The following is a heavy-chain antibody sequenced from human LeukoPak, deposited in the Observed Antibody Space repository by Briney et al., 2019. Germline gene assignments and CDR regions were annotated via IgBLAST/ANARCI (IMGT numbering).Heavy chain of an antibody. CDR2: ICIFSRYL. CDR1: GFTFSSFS. CDR3: ARWFDWRGGSCFVENN. J-gene: IGHJ4*02. Sequence: GGSLRLSCAASGFTFSSFSMNWVRPAPGRGLERVSSICIFSRYLYYADSVKGQFTISRDSAENTLYLQMNSMRAEDKAMYVCARWFDWRGGSCFVENNWGQGTLVTVSS. D-gene: IGHD2-15*01. V-gene: IGHV3-21*01.